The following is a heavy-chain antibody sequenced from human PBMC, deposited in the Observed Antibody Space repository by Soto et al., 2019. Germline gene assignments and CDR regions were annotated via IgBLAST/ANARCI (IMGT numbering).Heavy chain of an antibody. J-gene: IGHJ4*02. Sequence: QAQLVQSGAEVKKPGASVKVSCEASGYTFTSYYMHWVRQAPGQGLEWMGWINPNSGDTKYAQKFRGRVPMNRETSHNTAYMEVKMLTSDDTAVYYCARQLAYCGGDCFTEPVDYWGQGTLVTVSS. CDR2: INPNSGDT. V-gene: IGHV1-2*02. CDR3: ARQLAYCGGDCFTEPVDY. CDR1: GYTFTSYY. D-gene: IGHD2-21*02.